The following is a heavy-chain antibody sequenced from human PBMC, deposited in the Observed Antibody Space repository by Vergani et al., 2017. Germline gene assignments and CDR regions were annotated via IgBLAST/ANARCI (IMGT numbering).Heavy chain of an antibody. CDR3: ARHRGSGGFFPSSYFYGMDV. D-gene: IGHD3-10*01. Sequence: QVQLQQWGAGLLKPSETLSLTCAVYGGSFSGYYWSWIRQPPGKGLEWIGEINHSGDTHYNSSLKSRVSISIVSSSKFSLSLTSVTAADTAIYYCARHRGSGGFFPSSYFYGMDVWGHGTTVTVSS. CDR1: GGSFSGYY. V-gene: IGHV4-34*01. J-gene: IGHJ6*02. CDR2: INHSGDT.